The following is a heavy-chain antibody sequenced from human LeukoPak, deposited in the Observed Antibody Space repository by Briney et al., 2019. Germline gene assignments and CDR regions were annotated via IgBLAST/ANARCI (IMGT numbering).Heavy chain of an antibody. J-gene: IGHJ4*02. Sequence: GGSLRLSCTASGFTFSSDSINWVRQAPGKGLEWISFISSSSRYIYYADSVKGRFTVSRDNAKNSLFLQMNTLSAEDTAVYYCARWNLGSDFWGQGTLVTVSS. D-gene: IGHD1-1*01. CDR2: ISSSSRYI. CDR1: GFTFSSDS. V-gene: IGHV3-21*01. CDR3: ARWNLGSDF.